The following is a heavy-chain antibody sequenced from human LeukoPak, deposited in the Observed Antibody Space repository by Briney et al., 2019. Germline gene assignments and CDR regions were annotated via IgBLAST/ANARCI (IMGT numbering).Heavy chain of an antibody. CDR1: GLIFSSYW. CDR3: AGWRGGFCSSTSCPGGLDY. V-gene: IGHV3-7*01. CDR2: IKQDGSEK. D-gene: IGHD2-2*01. Sequence: GGSLRLSCAASGLIFSSYWMSWVRQAPGKGLEWVADIKQDGSEKYYVDSVKGRFTISRDNAKNSLYLQMNSLRAEDTAVYYCAGWRGGFCSSTSCPGGLDYWGQGTLVTVSS. J-gene: IGHJ4*02.